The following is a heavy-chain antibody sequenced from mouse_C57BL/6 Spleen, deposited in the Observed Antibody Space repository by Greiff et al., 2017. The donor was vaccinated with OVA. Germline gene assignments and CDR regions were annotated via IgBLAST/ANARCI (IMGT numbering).Heavy chain of an antibody. Sequence: QVQLQQSGAELMKPGASVKLSCKATGYTFTGYWIEWVKQRPGHGLEWIGEIFPGSGSTNYNEKFKGKATFTADTSSNTAYMQLSSLRPEDSAIYDCARREYYYVYYAMDYWGQGTSVTVSS. V-gene: IGHV1-9*01. CDR1: GYTFTGYW. CDR3: ARREYYYVYYAMDY. CDR2: IFPGSGST. J-gene: IGHJ4*01. D-gene: IGHD1-1*01.